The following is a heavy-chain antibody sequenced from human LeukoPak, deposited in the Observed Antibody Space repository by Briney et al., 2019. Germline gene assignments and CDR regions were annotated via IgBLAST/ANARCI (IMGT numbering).Heavy chain of an antibody. V-gene: IGHV3-23*01. J-gene: IGHJ6*02. CDR3: AKEEWEPRDYYGMDV. D-gene: IGHD1-26*01. CDR2: IGGSDGST. Sequence: GGSLRLSCAASGFTFDDYAMSWVRQAPGKGLEWVSSIGGSDGSTYYADSVKGRFTISRDNSKNTLYLQMNGLRAEDTAVYYCAKEEWEPRDYYGMDVWGQGTTVTVSS. CDR1: GFTFDDYA.